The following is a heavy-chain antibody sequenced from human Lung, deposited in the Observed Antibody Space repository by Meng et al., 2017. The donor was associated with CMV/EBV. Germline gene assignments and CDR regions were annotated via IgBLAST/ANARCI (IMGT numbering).Heavy chain of an antibody. CDR2: ISCYNGDT. D-gene: IGHD6-19*01. J-gene: IGHJ4*02. V-gene: IGHV1-18*01. CDR3: ARDPSNTSGRYAYFDY. CDR1: GYTFTHHG. Sequence: QIQLMKLGAEVKKPGASVRVSCKASGYTFTHHGISWIRQAPGQGLEWMGWISCYNGDTNYAQKFQGRVTMTTDTSTSTAYMDLRSLRSDDTAVYYCARDPSNTSGRYAYFDYWGQGTLVTVSS.